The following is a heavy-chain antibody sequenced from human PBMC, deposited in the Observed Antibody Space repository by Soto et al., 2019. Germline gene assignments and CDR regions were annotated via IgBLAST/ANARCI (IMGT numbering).Heavy chain of an antibody. CDR1: GFTFSSYG. J-gene: IGHJ5*02. CDR2: IWYDGSNK. V-gene: IGHV3-33*01. D-gene: IGHD2-2*01. Sequence: GGSLRLSCAASGFTFSSYGMHWVRQAPGKGLEWVAVIWYDGSNKYYADSVKGRFTISRDNSKNTLYLQMNSLRAEDTAVYYCARGGSTSLIGTNWFDPWGQGTLVTVSS. CDR3: ARGGSTSLIGTNWFDP.